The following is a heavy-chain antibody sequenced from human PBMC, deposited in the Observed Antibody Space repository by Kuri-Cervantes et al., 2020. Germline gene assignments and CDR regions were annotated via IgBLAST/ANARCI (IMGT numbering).Heavy chain of an antibody. CDR1: GFTFSDFY. CDR2: ITSSDNTI. CDR3: AKAVSGWLPGD. D-gene: IGHD6-19*01. J-gene: IGHJ4*02. Sequence: LSLTCAASGFTFSDFYMSWIRLAPGKGPEWISYITSSDNTIFYADSVKGRFTISRDNSNNTLYLQISSLRAEDTAVYYCAKAVSGWLPGDWGQGTLVTVSS. V-gene: IGHV3-11*01.